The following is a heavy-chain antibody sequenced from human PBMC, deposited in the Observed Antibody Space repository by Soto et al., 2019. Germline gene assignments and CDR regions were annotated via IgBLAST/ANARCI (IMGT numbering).Heavy chain of an antibody. CDR1: GFTFSSYA. V-gene: IGHV3-23*01. CDR3: AREITMIVVVKADDAFDI. CDR2: ISGSGGST. Sequence: GGSLRLSCAASGFTFSSYAMSWVRQAPGKGLEWVSAISGSGGSTYYADSVKGRFTISRDNSKNTLYLQMNSLRAEDTAVYYCAREITMIVVVKADDAFDIWGQGTMVTVSS. D-gene: IGHD3-22*01. J-gene: IGHJ3*02.